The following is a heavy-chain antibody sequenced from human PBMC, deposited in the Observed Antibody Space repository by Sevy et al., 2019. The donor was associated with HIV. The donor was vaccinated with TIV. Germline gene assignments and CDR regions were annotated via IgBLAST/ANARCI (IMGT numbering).Heavy chain of an antibody. V-gene: IGHV4-30-4*01. CDR3: ARGALYCSGGSCYFFDY. CDR2: IYYSGST. Sequence: SETLSLTCTVSGGSISSGDYYWSWIRQPPGKGLEWIGYIYYSGSTYCNPSLKSRVTISVDTSKNQFSLKLSSVTAADTAVYYCARGALYCSGGSCYFFDYWGQGTLVTVSS. CDR1: GGSISSGDYY. D-gene: IGHD2-15*01. J-gene: IGHJ4*02.